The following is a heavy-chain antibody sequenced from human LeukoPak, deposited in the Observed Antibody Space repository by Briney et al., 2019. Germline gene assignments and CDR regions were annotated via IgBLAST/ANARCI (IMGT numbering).Heavy chain of an antibody. CDR2: ITSSSGNI. CDR1: GFTLSSYS. D-gene: IGHD1-14*01. J-gene: IGHJ3*02. CDR3: ANPYI. Sequence: GSLRLSRVTSGFTLSSYSMNWGRHGPGKGLEWVSSITSSSGNIYYADSVKGRFTISRDNAKNSLYLQMNSLRAEDTAVCYCANPYIWGQGTMVTVSS. V-gene: IGHV3-21*01.